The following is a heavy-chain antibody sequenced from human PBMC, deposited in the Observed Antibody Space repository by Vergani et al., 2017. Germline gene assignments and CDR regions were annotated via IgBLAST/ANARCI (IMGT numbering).Heavy chain of an antibody. CDR1: GGSISSYY. Sequence: QVQLQESGPGLVKPSETLSLTCTVSGGSISSYYWSWIRQPPGKGLEWIGYIYYSGSTNYNPSLKSRVTISVDTSKNQFSLKLSSVTAADTAVYYCAREGGLPGDYGFDYRGQGTLVTVSS. CDR2: IYYSGST. V-gene: IGHV4-59*01. CDR3: AREGGLPGDYGFDY. J-gene: IGHJ4*02. D-gene: IGHD4-17*01.